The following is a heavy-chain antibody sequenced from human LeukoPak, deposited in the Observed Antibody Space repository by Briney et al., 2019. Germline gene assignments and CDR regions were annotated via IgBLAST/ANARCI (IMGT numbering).Heavy chain of an antibody. Sequence: GASVKVSCKASGYTFTGYYMHWVRQAPGQGLEWMGWINPNSGDTNYAQKLQGRVTMTTDTSTSTAYMELRSLRSDDTAVYYCARDGAQLWLHSYWGQGTLVTVSS. V-gene: IGHV1-2*02. CDR2: INPNSGDT. CDR3: ARDGAQLWLHSY. J-gene: IGHJ4*02. CDR1: GYTFTGYY. D-gene: IGHD5-18*01.